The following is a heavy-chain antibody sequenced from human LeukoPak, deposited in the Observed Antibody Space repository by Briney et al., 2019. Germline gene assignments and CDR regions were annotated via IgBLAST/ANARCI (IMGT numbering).Heavy chain of an antibody. CDR2: LYTSGST. Sequence: SETLSLTRAVSGGSISSYYWSWIRQPAGKGLEWVGRLYTSGSTNYNPSLKSRVTMSVDTSKNQFSLNLSSVTAADTAVYYCATRPYDILTGYLDAFDIWGQGTMVTVSS. CDR3: ATRPYDILTGYLDAFDI. J-gene: IGHJ3*02. V-gene: IGHV4-4*07. CDR1: GGSISSYY. D-gene: IGHD3-9*01.